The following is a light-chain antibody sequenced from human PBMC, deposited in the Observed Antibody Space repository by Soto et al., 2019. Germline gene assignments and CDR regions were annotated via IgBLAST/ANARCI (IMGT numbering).Light chain of an antibody. CDR3: QAWDSITYVV. V-gene: IGLV3-1*01. CDR2: QAK. CDR1: NLGSKY. J-gene: IGLJ2*01. Sequence: SYELTQPPSVSVSPGQTATITCSGDNLGSKYVCWYQQRPGQSPVLVMYQAKYRPSGIPDRFSGANSGSTATLTITGTQAMDEADYYCQAWDSITYVVFGGGTKLTVL.